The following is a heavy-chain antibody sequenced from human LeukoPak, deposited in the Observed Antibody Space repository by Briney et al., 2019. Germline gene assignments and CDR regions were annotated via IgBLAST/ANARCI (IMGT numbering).Heavy chain of an antibody. CDR1: GGSISDYY. CDR3: ARGLAGSYIWFDP. Sequence: PSETLSLTCTVSGGSISDYYWSWIRQPPGRGLEWIAYSGSTNYNPSLKSRVIISVDTSKNQFSLKLSSVTAADTAVYYCARGLAGSYIWFDPWGQGTLVTVSS. J-gene: IGHJ5*02. V-gene: IGHV4-59*12. CDR2: SGST. D-gene: IGHD3-10*01.